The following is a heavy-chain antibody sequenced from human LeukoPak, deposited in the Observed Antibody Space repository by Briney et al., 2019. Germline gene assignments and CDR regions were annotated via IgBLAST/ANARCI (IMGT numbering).Heavy chain of an antibody. Sequence: PSETLSLTRAVSGGSISSGGYSWSWIRQPPGKGLEWIGYIYHSGSTYYNPSLKSRVTISVDRSKNQFSLKLSSVTAADTAVYYCAREGYYYYGMDVWGKGTTVTVSS. J-gene: IGHJ6*04. CDR1: GGSISSGGYS. CDR2: IYHSGST. V-gene: IGHV4-30-2*01. CDR3: AREGYYYYGMDV.